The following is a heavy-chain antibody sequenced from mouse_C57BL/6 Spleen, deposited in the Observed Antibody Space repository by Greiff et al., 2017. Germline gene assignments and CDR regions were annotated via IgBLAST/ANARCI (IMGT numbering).Heavy chain of an antibody. CDR2: IHPNSGST. J-gene: IGHJ1*03. CDR1: GYTFPSYW. D-gene: IGHD1-1*01. CDR3: ARGVTTVVATETDWYFDV. V-gene: IGHV1-64*01. Sequence: QVQLQQPGAELVKPGASVKLSCKASGYTFPSYWMHWVKQRPGQGLEWIGTIHPNSGSTNYNEKFKSKATLTVDKSSSSGYMQLSSLKSEYSAVYYWARGVTTVVATETDWYFDVWGTGTTVTVSS.